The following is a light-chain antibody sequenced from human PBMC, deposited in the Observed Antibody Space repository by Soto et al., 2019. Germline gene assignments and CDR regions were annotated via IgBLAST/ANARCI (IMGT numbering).Light chain of an antibody. J-gene: IGKJ5*01. CDR3: QQLNSYPPST. CDR1: QGISSY. V-gene: IGKV1-9*01. CDR2: AAS. Sequence: IQLTQSPSSLSASVGDRVTITCRASQGISSYLAWYQQKPGKAPKLLIYAASTLQSGVPSRFSGSGSGTDFALTIISLQAEDFATYYCQQLNSYPPSTFGQGTRLEIK.